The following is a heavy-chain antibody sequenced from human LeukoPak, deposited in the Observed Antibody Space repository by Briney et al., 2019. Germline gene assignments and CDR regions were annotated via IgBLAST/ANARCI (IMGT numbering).Heavy chain of an antibody. CDR2: IIPIFGTA. J-gene: IGHJ4*02. CDR3: ATLRESRIRNYYDSSGYYYVTLDY. D-gene: IGHD3-22*01. V-gene: IGHV1-69*05. Sequence: SVKVSCKASGGTFSSYAISRVRQAPGQGLEWMGRIIPIFGTANYAQKFQGRVTITTDESTSTAYMELSSLRSEDTAVYYCATLRESRIRNYYDSSGYYYVTLDYWGQGTLVTVSS. CDR1: GGTFSSYA.